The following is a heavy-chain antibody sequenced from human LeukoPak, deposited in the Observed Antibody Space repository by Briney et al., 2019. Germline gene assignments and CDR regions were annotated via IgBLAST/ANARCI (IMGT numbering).Heavy chain of an antibody. V-gene: IGHV3-7*01. CDR1: GFTFSHYW. J-gene: IGHJ3*02. Sequence: GGSLRLSCAASGFTFSHYWMTWVRQAPGKGLEWVANVKEDGSQETYVDSVKGRFTISRDNSKNTLYLQMNSLRAEDTAVYYCARDFGGDALDIWGQGTMVTVSS. CDR2: VKEDGSQE. D-gene: IGHD4-23*01. CDR3: ARDFGGDALDI.